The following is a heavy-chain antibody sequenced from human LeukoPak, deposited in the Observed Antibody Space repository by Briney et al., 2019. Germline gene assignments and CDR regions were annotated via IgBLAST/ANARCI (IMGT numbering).Heavy chain of an antibody. V-gene: IGHV4-34*01. CDR1: SGFLSGYY. Sequence: SDTQSLICAVYSGFLSGYYWRWIRNPRGKGLEWLGEKYYSGCNNYNPSLKSRVTISVDTSKNQFSLKLSSVTAADTAVYYCARGAVAPVLLWFGELLIPATSAFDYWGQGTLVTVSS. CDR2: KYYSGCN. D-gene: IGHD3-10*01. J-gene: IGHJ4*02. CDR3: ARGAVAPVLLWFGELLIPATSAFDY.